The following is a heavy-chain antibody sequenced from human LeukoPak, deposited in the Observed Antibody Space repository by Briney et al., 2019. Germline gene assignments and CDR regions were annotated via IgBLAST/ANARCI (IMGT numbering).Heavy chain of an antibody. V-gene: IGHV5-51*03. CDR2: IYPGDSDT. D-gene: IGHD6-13*01. CDR3: ARRYSSSWYGYYFDY. Sequence: PGESLTISCKGSGYSFTSYWIGWVRQMPGKGLEWMGIIYPGDSDTRYSPSFQGQVTISADKSISTAYLQWSSLKASDTAMYYCARRYSSSWYGYYFDYWGQGTPVTVSS. CDR1: GYSFTSYW. J-gene: IGHJ4*02.